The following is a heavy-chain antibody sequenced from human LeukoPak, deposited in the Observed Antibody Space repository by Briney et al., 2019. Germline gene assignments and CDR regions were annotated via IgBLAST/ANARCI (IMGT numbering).Heavy chain of an antibody. D-gene: IGHD3-22*01. CDR3: VRESRGILNHFDF. Sequence: ASVKVSCKASGYTFTDYYMHWVRQAPGQGLEWMGWINPDSGGPNYAQKFQGRVTMTRDTSITTAYMELSRLRSDDTAVYYCVRESRGILNHFDFWGQGTLVTVSS. CDR1: GYTFTDYY. J-gene: IGHJ4*02. CDR2: INPDSGGP. V-gene: IGHV1-2*02.